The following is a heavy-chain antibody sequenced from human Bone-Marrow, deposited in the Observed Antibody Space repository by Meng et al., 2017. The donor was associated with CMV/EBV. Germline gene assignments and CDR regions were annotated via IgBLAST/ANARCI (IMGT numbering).Heavy chain of an antibody. J-gene: IGHJ6*02. Sequence: SLKISCPASGFTFDDYAMHWVRQAPGKGLEWVSGISWNSGSIGYADPVKGRFTISRDNAKNSLYLQMNSLRAEDTALYYCAKDKSYYYYYGMDVWGQGTTVTVSS. V-gene: IGHV3-9*01. CDR2: ISWNSGSI. CDR1: GFTFDDYA. CDR3: AKDKSYYYYYGMDV.